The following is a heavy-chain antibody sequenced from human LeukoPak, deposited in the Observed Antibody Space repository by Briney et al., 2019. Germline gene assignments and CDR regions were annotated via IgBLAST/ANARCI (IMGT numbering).Heavy chain of an antibody. J-gene: IGHJ4*02. CDR1: GFTFSSYS. CDR3: ARDRSQYYDSSGYYHDY. D-gene: IGHD3-22*01. Sequence: PGGSLRLSCAASGFTFSSYSMNWVRQAPGKGLEWVSSISSSSSYIYYADSVKGRFTISRDNAKNSLYLQMNSLRAEDKAVYYCARDRSQYYDSSGYYHDYWGQGTLVTVSS. V-gene: IGHV3-21*01. CDR2: ISSSSSYI.